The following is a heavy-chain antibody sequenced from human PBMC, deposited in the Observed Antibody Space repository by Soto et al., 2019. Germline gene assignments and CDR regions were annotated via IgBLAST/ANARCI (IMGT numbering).Heavy chain of an antibody. D-gene: IGHD6-19*01. J-gene: IGHJ6*02. CDR1: GGTFSSYA. V-gene: IGHV1-69*01. CDR2: IIPIFGTA. CDR3: ARDPEGTPLLNSIAVAGMVPSLPTYYYYGMDV. Sequence: QVQLVQSGAEVQKPGSSVKVSCKASGGTFSSYAISWVRQAPGQGLEWMGGIIPIFGTANYAQKFQGRVTITADESTSTAYTELSSLRSEDKAVYYCARDPEGTPLLNSIAVAGMVPSLPTYYYYGMDVWGQGTTVTVSS.